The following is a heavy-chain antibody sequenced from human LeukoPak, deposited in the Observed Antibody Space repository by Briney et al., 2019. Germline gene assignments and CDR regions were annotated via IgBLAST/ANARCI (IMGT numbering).Heavy chain of an antibody. CDR1: GGSISSYY. D-gene: IGHD2-2*02. CDR3: AREERSYCSSTSCYNYYYYMDV. Sequence: SETLSLTCTVSGGSISSYYWSWIRQPAGKGLEWIGRIYTSGSTNYNPSLKSRVTMSVDTSKNQFSLKLSSVTAADTAVYYCAREERSYCSSTSCYNYYYYMDVWGKGTTVTVSS. V-gene: IGHV4-4*07. J-gene: IGHJ6*03. CDR2: IYTSGST.